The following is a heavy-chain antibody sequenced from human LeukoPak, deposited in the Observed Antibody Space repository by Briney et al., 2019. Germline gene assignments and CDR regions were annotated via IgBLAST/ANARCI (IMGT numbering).Heavy chain of an antibody. Sequence: SETLSLTCTVSGGSISSSSYYWGWLRQPPGKGLEWIGNIYHSGSTYYNPSLKSRVTISIDTSKNQFSLKLSSVTAADTAVYYCASMNTETTYGYWGQGTLVTVSP. J-gene: IGHJ4*02. V-gene: IGHV4-39*01. CDR2: IYHSGST. CDR1: GGSISSSSYY. D-gene: IGHD4-11*01. CDR3: ASMNTETTYGY.